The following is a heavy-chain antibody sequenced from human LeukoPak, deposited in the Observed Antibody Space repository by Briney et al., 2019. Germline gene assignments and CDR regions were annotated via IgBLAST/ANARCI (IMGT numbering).Heavy chain of an antibody. V-gene: IGHV3-21*01. D-gene: IGHD6-6*01. CDR3: ARGNRQLAFDY. J-gene: IGHJ4*02. Sequence: GGSLRLSCAASGFTFSSYSMNWVRQAPGKGLEWVSSISSRSSYIYYADSVKGRFTISRDNAKNSLYLQMNSLRAEDTAVYYCARGNRQLAFDYWGQGTLVTVSS. CDR1: GFTFSSYS. CDR2: ISSRSSYI.